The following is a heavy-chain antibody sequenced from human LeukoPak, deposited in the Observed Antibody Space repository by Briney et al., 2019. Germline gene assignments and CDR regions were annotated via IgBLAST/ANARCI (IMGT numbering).Heavy chain of an antibody. CDR1: GFTFSSYS. V-gene: IGHV3-21*04. Sequence: GGSLRLSCAASGFTFSSYSMNWVRQAPGKGLEWVSSISSSSSYIYYADSVKGRFTISRDNSKNTLYLQMNSLRAEDTAVYYCAKGTNYGDYYFDYWGQGTLVTVSS. CDR3: AKGTNYGDYYFDY. CDR2: ISSSSSYI. D-gene: IGHD4-17*01. J-gene: IGHJ4*02.